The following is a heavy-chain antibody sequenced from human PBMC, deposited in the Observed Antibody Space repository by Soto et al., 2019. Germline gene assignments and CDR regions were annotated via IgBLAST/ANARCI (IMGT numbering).Heavy chain of an antibody. J-gene: IGHJ4*02. CDR1: GGIFTSYF. Sequence: VKVSCKAPGGIFTSYFQNWVRQAAGQRVEGMGWINAGNGNTKYSQKFQGRVTITRDTSANTAYMELNSLRAEDTAVYYFARGAGSSWYGCGDYWGQGTLVTVSS. V-gene: IGHV1-3*01. CDR3: ARGAGSSWYGCGDY. CDR2: INAGNGNT. D-gene: IGHD6-13*01.